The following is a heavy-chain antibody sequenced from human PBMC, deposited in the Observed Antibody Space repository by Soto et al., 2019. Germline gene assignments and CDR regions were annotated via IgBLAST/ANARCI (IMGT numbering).Heavy chain of an antibody. D-gene: IGHD6-13*01. Sequence: GGSLRLSCTASGFTFVDYAITWFGQAPGEGLEWVVFIRGKPYGGTTEYAASVRGRFSISRDDSKSIAYLQMNRLKTEDTGVYYCTRQQLFFDYWGQGTQVTVSS. J-gene: IGHJ4*02. CDR1: GFTFVDYA. CDR2: IRGKPYGGTT. V-gene: IGHV3-49*03. CDR3: TRQQLFFDY.